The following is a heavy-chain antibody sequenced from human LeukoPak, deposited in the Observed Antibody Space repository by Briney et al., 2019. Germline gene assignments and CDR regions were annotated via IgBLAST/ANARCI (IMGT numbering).Heavy chain of an antibody. V-gene: IGHV3-43*01. J-gene: IGHJ4*02. CDR2: ISWDGGST. D-gene: IGHD6-6*01. Sequence: PGGSLRLSCAASGFTFDDYTIHWVRQAPGKGLEWVSLISWDGGSTYYADSVKGRFTISRDNSKNSLYLQMNSLRTEDTALYYCAKDLGYSSSSFAFDYWGQGTLVTVSS. CDR1: GFTFDDYT. CDR3: AKDLGYSSSSFAFDY.